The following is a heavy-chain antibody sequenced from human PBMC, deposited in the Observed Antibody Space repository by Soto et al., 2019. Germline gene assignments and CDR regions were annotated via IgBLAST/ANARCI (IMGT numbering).Heavy chain of an antibody. CDR2: IYYSGST. J-gene: IGHJ3*02. Sequence: PSETLSLTCTVSGGSISSYYWSWIRQPPGKGLEWIGYIYYSGSTYYNPSLKSRVTISVDTSKNQFSLKLSSVTAADTAVYHCARDRSGYEDAFDIWGQGTMVTVSS. V-gene: IGHV4-59*12. CDR1: GGSISSYY. D-gene: IGHD5-12*01. CDR3: ARDRSGYEDAFDI.